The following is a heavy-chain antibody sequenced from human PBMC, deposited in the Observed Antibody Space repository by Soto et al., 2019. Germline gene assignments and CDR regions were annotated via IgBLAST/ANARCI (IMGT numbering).Heavy chain of an antibody. V-gene: IGHV1-8*01. CDR2: MNPNSGNT. D-gene: IGHD1-26*01. Sequence: ASVKVSCKASGYTFTSYDINWVRQATGQGLEWMGWMNPNSGNTGYAQKFQGRVTMTRNTSISTAYMELSSLRSEDTAVYYCATTGGGVGRGLLHRPKTSYYYYGMDVWGQGTTVTVSS. CDR3: ATTGGGVGRGLLHRPKTSYYYYGMDV. J-gene: IGHJ6*02. CDR1: GYTFTSYD.